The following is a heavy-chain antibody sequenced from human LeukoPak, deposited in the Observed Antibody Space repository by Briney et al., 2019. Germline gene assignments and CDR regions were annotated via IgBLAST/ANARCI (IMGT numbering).Heavy chain of an antibody. CDR3: AVVVITPYYFEY. D-gene: IGHD3-22*01. J-gene: IGHJ4*02. V-gene: IGHV4-4*07. CDR1: GGSISSYY. CDR2: IYTSGPA. Sequence: SETLSLTCAVSGGSISSYYWSWIRQPAGKGLEWIGRIYTSGPANYSPSLKSRVTMSVDTSKKQLSLKLNSVTAADTAVYYCAVVVITPYYFEYWGQGTLVTVSS.